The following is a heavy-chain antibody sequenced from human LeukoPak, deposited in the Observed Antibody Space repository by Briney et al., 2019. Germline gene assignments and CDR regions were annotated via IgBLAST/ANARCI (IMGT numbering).Heavy chain of an antibody. V-gene: IGHV3-74*01. D-gene: IGHD5-24*01. CDR1: GFTFDDYA. Sequence: GGSLRLSCAASGFTFDDYAMHWVRQAPGKGLEWVSGINTDGSTTSYADSVKGRFTISRDNAKNTLYLQMNSLRADDTAVYYCARGEMVQVYWGQGTLVTVSS. CDR2: INTDGSTT. CDR3: ARGEMVQVY. J-gene: IGHJ4*02.